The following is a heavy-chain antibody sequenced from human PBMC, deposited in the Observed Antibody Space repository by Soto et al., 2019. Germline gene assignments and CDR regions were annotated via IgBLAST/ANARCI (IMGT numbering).Heavy chain of an antibody. Sequence: PSETLSLTCAVSGYSISSGYYWGWIRQPPGKGLEWIGSIYHSGSTYSNPSLKSRVTISVDTSKNQLSLKLRSVTAADTAVYYCARPPPLIPPQWELHPFDDWGEGTLVTVSS. J-gene: IGHJ4*02. CDR1: GYSISSGYY. CDR3: ARPPPLIPPQWELHPFDD. D-gene: IGHD1-26*01. CDR2: IYHSGST. V-gene: IGHV4-38-2*01.